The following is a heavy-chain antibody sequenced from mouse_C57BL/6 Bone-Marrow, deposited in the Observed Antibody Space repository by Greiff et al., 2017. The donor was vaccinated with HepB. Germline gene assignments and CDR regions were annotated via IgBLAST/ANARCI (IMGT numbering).Heavy chain of an antibody. Sequence: EVQRVESGGDLVKPGGSLKLSCAASGFTFSSYGMSWVRQTPDKRLEWVATISSGGSYTYYPDSVKGRFTISRDNAKNTLYLQMSSLKSEDTAMYYCARLWYLLFAYWGQGTLVTVSA. CDR3: ARLWYLLFAY. V-gene: IGHV5-6*01. CDR1: GFTFSSYG. CDR2: ISSGGSYT. J-gene: IGHJ3*01. D-gene: IGHD2-1*01.